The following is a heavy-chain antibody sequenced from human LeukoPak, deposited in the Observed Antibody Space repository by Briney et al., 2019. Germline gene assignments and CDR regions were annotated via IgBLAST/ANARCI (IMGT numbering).Heavy chain of an antibody. V-gene: IGHV1-69*13. Sequence: SVKVSCKASGGIFSSYGISWVRQAPGQGLEWMGGIIPIFATTNYAQKFQGRVTITADESTRTAYMELRSLRSEDTAVYYCAKVGATRPAELDYWGQGTLVTVSS. CDR2: IIPIFATT. J-gene: IGHJ4*02. CDR1: GGIFSSYG. D-gene: IGHD1-26*01. CDR3: AKVGATRPAELDY.